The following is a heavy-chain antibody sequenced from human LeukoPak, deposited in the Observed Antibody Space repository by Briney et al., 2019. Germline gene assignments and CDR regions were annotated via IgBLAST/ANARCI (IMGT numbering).Heavy chain of an antibody. CDR3: ATTLGYCGGGSCHN. V-gene: IGHV4-4*02. CDR1: GFTFSSYG. Sequence: PGGSLRLSCAASGFTFSSYGMHWVRQAPGKGLEWIGEIWHSGNTNYNPSLKSRVTMSVDKSKNQFPLKLNSVTAADTAVYYCATTLGYCGGGSCHNWGQGTLVTVSS. D-gene: IGHD2-15*01. J-gene: IGHJ4*02. CDR2: IWHSGNT.